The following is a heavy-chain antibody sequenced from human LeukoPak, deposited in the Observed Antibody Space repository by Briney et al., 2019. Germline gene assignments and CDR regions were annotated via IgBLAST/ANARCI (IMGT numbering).Heavy chain of an antibody. V-gene: IGHV1-2*02. D-gene: IGHD3-3*01. Sequence: ASVKVSCKASGYTFTGYYMHWVRQAPGQGLEWMGWINPNSGGTNYAQKFQGRVTMTRDTSISTAYMELSRLRSEDTAVYYCARATPAYYDFWSGYYKYPLFDYWGQGTLVTVSS. J-gene: IGHJ4*02. CDR1: GYTFTGYY. CDR2: INPNSGGT. CDR3: ARATPAYYDFWSGYYKYPLFDY.